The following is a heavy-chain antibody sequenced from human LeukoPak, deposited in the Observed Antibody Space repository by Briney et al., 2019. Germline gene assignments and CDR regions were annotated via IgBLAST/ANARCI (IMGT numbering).Heavy chain of an antibody. V-gene: IGHV4-59*12. CDR1: GASISSYY. CDR2: IYYSGST. D-gene: IGHD4-17*01. Sequence: SETLSLSCTVSGASISSYYWSWIRQPPGKGLEWIGYIYYSGSTNYNPSLKSRVTMSVDTSKNPFSLNLSSVTAADTAVYYCARFSTVLTWSAFDIWGQGTMVTVSS. J-gene: IGHJ3*02. CDR3: ARFSTVLTWSAFDI.